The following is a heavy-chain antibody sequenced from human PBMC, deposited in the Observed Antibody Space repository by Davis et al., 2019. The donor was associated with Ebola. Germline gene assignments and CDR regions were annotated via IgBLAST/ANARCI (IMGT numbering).Heavy chain of an antibody. J-gene: IGHJ4*02. CDR2: ISYDGSNK. CDR3: AKGGSGSFDY. CDR1: GFTFSTYG. D-gene: IGHD3-16*01. V-gene: IGHV3-30*18. Sequence: GESLKISCAASGFTFSTYGMHWVRQAPGKGLEWMAVISYDGSNKYYADSVKGRFTISRDTSINTLYLQMNSLRVEDTAVYFCAKGGSGSFDYWGQGTLVTVSS.